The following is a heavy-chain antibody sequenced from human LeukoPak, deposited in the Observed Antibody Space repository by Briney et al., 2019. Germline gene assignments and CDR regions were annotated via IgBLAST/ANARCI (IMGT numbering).Heavy chain of an antibody. CDR1: GGSFSGYY. J-gene: IGHJ6*02. Sequence: PSETLSLTCAVYGGSFSGYYWSWIRQPPGKGLEWIGEINHSGSTNYNPSLKSRVTISVDTSKNQFSLKLSSVTAADTAVYYCAKISQFGMDVWGQGTTVTVSS. D-gene: IGHD3-3*02. V-gene: IGHV4-34*01. CDR3: AKISQFGMDV. CDR2: INHSGST.